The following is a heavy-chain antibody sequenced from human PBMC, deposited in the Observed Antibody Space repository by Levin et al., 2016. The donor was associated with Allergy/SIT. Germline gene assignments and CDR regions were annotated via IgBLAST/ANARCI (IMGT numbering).Heavy chain of an antibody. J-gene: IGHJ5*02. CDR2: IYYSGST. V-gene: IGHV4-31*03. CDR1: GGSISSGGYY. D-gene: IGHD3-22*01. Sequence: SETLSLTCTVSGGSISSGGYYWSWIRQHPGKGLEWIGYIYYSGSTYYNPSLKSRVTISVDTSKNQFSLKLSSVTAADTAVYYCARGITMIVVQPRYNWFDPWGQGTLVTVSS. CDR3: ARGITMIVVQPRYNWFDP.